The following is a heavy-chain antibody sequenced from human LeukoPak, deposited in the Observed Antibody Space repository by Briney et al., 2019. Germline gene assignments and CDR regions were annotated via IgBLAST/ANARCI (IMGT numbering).Heavy chain of an antibody. Sequence: VKVSSKASGGTFGSYAISWVRQAPGQGLEWMGGIIPIFGTANYAQKFQGRVTITTDESTSTAYMELSSLRSEDTAVYYCARDSYPREGWFDPWGQGTLASLSS. D-gene: IGHD3-10*01. CDR2: IIPIFGTA. J-gene: IGHJ5*02. V-gene: IGHV1-69*05. CDR3: ARDSYPREGWFDP. CDR1: GGTFGSYA.